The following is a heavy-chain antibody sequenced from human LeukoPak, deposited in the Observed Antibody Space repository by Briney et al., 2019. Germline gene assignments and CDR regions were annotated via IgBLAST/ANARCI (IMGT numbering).Heavy chain of an antibody. J-gene: IGHJ3*02. CDR3: ARVGNYGSGFDI. D-gene: IGHD1-7*01. CDR2: IGYNGGDT. V-gene: IGHV3-64*01. Sequence: GGSLRLSCAASGFTLSTYSMHWVRQAPGKGLEFVSAIGYNGGDTYYANSVKGRFTISRDISKNTLYLQMGSLRAEDMAAYYCARVGNYGSGFDIWGQGTMVTLSS. CDR1: GFTLSTYS.